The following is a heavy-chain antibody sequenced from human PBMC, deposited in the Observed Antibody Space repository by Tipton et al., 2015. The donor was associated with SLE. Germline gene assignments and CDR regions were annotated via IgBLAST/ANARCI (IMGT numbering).Heavy chain of an antibody. Sequence: TPSLTCTFSGDSFISSGFFWGWIRQAPGKELEWIGSISSGGSTNYNPSLKSRVTISVDTSKNQVSLRLSSVTAADTAVYYCARAPGLERSYSYYYYMDVWGKGTTVTVSS. V-gene: IGHV4-39*07. CDR2: ISSGGST. CDR3: ARAPGLERSYSYYYYMDV. CDR1: GDSFISSGFF. D-gene: IGHD1-1*01. J-gene: IGHJ6*03.